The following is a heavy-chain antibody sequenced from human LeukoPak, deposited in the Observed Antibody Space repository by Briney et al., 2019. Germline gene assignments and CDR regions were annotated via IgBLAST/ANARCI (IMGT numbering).Heavy chain of an antibody. CDR1: GFTFSSYS. CDR2: ISSSSSYI. Sequence: GGSLRPSCAASGFTFSSYSMNWVRQAPGKGLEWVSSISSSSSYIYYADSVKGRFTISRDNAKNSLYLQMNSLRAEDTAVYYCARLYCSSTSCPDAFDIWGQGTMVTVSS. J-gene: IGHJ3*02. CDR3: ARLYCSSTSCPDAFDI. D-gene: IGHD2-2*01. V-gene: IGHV3-21*01.